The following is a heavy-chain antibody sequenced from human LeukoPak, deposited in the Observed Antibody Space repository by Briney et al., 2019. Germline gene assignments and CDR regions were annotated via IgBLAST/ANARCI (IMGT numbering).Heavy chain of an antibody. D-gene: IGHD3-16*02. V-gene: IGHV3-48*01. CDR2: ISSYRSSI. Sequence: GGSLRLSCAASGFTFSSYSMNWVRQAPGKGLEWVSYISSYRSSIFYADSVKGRFTISRDNAKNSVYLQMNSLRAEDTAVYYCARDLGGMYDDVWGTYRPGYLDYWSQGNLVTVSS. J-gene: IGHJ4*02. CDR1: GFTFSSYS. CDR3: ARDLGGMYDDVWGTYRPGYLDY.